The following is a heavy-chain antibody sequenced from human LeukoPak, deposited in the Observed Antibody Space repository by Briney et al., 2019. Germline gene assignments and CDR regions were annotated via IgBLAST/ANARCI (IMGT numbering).Heavy chain of an antibody. J-gene: IGHJ4*02. CDR1: GASISSGYW. D-gene: IGHD2/OR15-2a*01. CDR3: ARNAYYSADY. CDR2: IHHDGST. V-gene: IGHV4-4*02. Sequence: SETLSLTCDVSGASISSGYWWSWLRQPPGKRLEWIGEIHHDGSTNYNPSLTSRVTISVDKSKNHFSVMLNAVTAADTAVYYCARNAYYSADYWGQGTLVTVSS.